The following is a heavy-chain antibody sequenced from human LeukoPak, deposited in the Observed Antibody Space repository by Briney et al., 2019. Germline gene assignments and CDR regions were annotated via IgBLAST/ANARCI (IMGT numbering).Heavy chain of an antibody. J-gene: IGHJ4*02. D-gene: IGHD6-13*01. CDR1: GFTFSNYE. V-gene: IGHV3-48*03. Sequence: PGGSLRLSCAASGFTFSNYEMHWVRQAPGKGLEWVSYISSSGSDIYYADSVKGRFTISRDNAKNSLYLHMNSLRAEDTAVYYCARGWIAAAGHWLFDYWGQGTLVTVSS. CDR3: ARGWIAAAGHWLFDY. CDR2: ISSSGSDI.